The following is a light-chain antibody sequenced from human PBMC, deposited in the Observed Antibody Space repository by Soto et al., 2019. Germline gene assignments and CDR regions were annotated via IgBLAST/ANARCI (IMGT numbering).Light chain of an antibody. Sequence: QSVLTQPASVSGSAGQSITISCSGTMRDVGAYNLVSWYQQHPGTAPKLIIYEVRNRPSGISSRFSGSRSGNTASLTISGLQPEDEGDYYCSSYTSSSTPFVFGTGTKLTVL. CDR1: MRDVGAYNL. J-gene: IGLJ1*01. V-gene: IGLV2-14*01. CDR3: SSYTSSSTPFV. CDR2: EVR.